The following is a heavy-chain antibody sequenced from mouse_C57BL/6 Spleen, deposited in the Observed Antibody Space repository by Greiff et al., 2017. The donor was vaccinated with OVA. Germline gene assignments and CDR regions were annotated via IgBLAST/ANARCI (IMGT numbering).Heavy chain of an antibody. J-gene: IGHJ4*01. CDR1: GYTFTSYW. D-gene: IGHD2-1*01. V-gene: IGHV1-69*01. Sequence: QVQLQQSGAELVMPGASVKLSCKASGYTFTSYWMHWVKQRPGQGLEWIGEIDPSDSYTNYNQKFKGKSTLTVDKSSSTAYMQRSSLTSEDSAVYYCARSRGNYSYYAMDYWGQGTSVTVSS. CDR2: IDPSDSYT. CDR3: ARSRGNYSYYAMDY.